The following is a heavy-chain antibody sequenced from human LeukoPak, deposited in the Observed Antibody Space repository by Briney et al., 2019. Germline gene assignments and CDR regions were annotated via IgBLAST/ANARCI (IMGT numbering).Heavy chain of an antibody. J-gene: IGHJ4*02. CDR2: ISGSGGST. Sequence: GGSLRLSCAASGFTLSSYAMSWVRQAPGKGLEWVSAISGSGGSTCYADSVKGRFTISRDNSKNTLYMQMNSLRVEDTAVYYCAKEGLEGSINYWGQGTLVTVSS. CDR1: GFTLSSYA. D-gene: IGHD3-10*01. CDR3: AKEGLEGSINY. V-gene: IGHV3-23*01.